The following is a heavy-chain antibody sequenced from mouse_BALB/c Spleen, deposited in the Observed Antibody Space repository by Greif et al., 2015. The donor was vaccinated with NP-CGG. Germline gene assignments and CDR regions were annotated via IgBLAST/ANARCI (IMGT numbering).Heavy chain of an antibody. CDR2: IWAGGST. CDR1: GFSLTSYG. Sequence: VKLVESGPGLVAPSQSLSITCTVSGFSLTSYGVHWVRQPPGKGLEWLGVIWAGGSTNYNSALMSRLSISKDNSKSQVFLKMNSLQTDDTAMHYCAREKYGNYAMDYWGQGTSVTVSS. J-gene: IGHJ4*01. D-gene: IGHD2-10*02. V-gene: IGHV2-9*02. CDR3: AREKYGNYAMDY.